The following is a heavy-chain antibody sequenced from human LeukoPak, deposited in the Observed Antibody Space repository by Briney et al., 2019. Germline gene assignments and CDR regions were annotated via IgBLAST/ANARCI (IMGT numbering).Heavy chain of an antibody. J-gene: IGHJ6*03. CDR3: ARGAGYDILTGYYTGYYYMDV. D-gene: IGHD3-9*01. V-gene: IGHV3-7*01. Sequence: GGSLRLSCAASGFTFSSYWMSWVRQAPGKGLEWVANIKQDGSEKYYVDSVKGRFTISRDNAKNSLYLQMNSLGAEDTAVYYCARGAGYDILTGYYTGYYYMDVWGKGTTVTVSS. CDR2: IKQDGSEK. CDR1: GFTFSSYW.